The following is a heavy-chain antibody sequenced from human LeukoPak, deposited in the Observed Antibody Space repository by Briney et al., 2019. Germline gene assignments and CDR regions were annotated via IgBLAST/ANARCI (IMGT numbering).Heavy chain of an antibody. D-gene: IGHD1-26*01. CDR2: INPNSGDT. J-gene: IGHJ4*02. Sequence: ASVKVSCKASGYTFTDYYIHWVRQAPGRGLEWMAWINPNSGDTAYAQRFQGRVTVTRDTSISTAYMELSRLISDDTALYYCSRHLTGASATYWGGQGTLVTVSS. V-gene: IGHV1-2*02. CDR1: GYTFTDYY. CDR3: SRHLTGASATYW.